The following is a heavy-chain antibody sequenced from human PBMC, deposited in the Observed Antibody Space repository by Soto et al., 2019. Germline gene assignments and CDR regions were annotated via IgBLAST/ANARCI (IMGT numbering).Heavy chain of an antibody. CDR3: AIDHGSEYQLLTNLVGWFDP. D-gene: IGHD2-2*01. Sequence: QVQLVQSGAEVKKPGSSVKVSCKASGGTFSSYAISWVRQAPGQGLEWMGGIIPIFGTANYAQKFQGRVTITADESTSTAYMELRSLRSDDTAVYYCAIDHGSEYQLLTNLVGWFDPWGQGTLVTVSS. J-gene: IGHJ5*02. CDR2: IIPIFGTA. CDR1: GGTFSSYA. V-gene: IGHV1-69*12.